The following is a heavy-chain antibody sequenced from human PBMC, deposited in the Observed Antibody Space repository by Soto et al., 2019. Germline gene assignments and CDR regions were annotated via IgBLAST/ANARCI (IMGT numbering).Heavy chain of an antibody. V-gene: IGHV1-18*04. Sequence: ASVKVSCKASGYTFTSYGISWVRQAPGQGLEWMGWISAYNGNTNYAQKLQGRVTMTTDTSTSTAYMELRSLRSDDTAVYYCVLNLDGDYEDVMDYWGQGTLVTVSS. J-gene: IGHJ4*02. CDR2: ISAYNGNT. CDR1: GYTFTSYG. D-gene: IGHD4-17*01. CDR3: VLNLDGDYEDVMDY.